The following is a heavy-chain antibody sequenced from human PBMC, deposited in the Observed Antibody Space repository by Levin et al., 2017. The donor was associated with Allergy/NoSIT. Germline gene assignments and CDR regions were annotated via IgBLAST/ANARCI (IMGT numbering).Heavy chain of an antibody. CDR2: IYYSGVT. J-gene: IGHJ5*02. CDR3: ARQVLSSRRFDP. Sequence: SQTLSLTCTVSGGSISSSTHYWGWVRQAPGKGLEWIGSIYYSGVTYYNPSLKSRVTISVDRFQNQFSLKLRSVTAADTAVYYCARQVLSSRRFDPWGQGTLVTVSS. D-gene: IGHD6-13*01. CDR1: GGSISSSTHY. V-gene: IGHV4-39*07.